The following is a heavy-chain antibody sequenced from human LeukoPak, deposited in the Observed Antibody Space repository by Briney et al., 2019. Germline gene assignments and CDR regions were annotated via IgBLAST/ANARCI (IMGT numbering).Heavy chain of an antibody. D-gene: IGHD3-22*01. CDR1: GYTFTSYD. J-gene: IGHJ5*02. Sequence: GASVKVSCKASGYTFTSYDINWVRQATGQGLEWMGWMNPNNGNTGYAQNFQGRVTMTRNTSISTAYMELSSLRSEDTAVYYCAREGQYYDSSGYANWFDPWGQGTLVTVSS. CDR2: MNPNNGNT. V-gene: IGHV1-8*01. CDR3: AREGQYYDSSGYANWFDP.